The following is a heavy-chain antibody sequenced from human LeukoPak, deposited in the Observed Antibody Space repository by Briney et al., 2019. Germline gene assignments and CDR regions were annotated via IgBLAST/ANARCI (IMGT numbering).Heavy chain of an antibody. CDR2: INHSGST. V-gene: IGHV4-34*01. D-gene: IGHD3-10*01. J-gene: IGHJ4*02. CDR1: GGSFSGYY. CDR3: ARGTMVRGVIMDY. Sequence: SETLSLTCAVYGGSFSGYYWSWIRQPPGKGLEWIGEINHSGSTNYNPSLKSRVTISVDTSKNQFSLKLSSVTAADTAVYYCARGTMVRGVIMDYWGQGTLVTVSS.